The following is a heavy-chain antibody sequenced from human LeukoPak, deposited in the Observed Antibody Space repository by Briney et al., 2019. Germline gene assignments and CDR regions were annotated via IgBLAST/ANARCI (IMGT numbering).Heavy chain of an antibody. CDR3: ARGGQGDGYSADEAFDF. V-gene: IGHV6-1*01. D-gene: IGHD5-24*01. Sequence: SQTLSLTCAISGDSVSGNSTAYNWIRQSPSRGLEWLGRTYYRSKWYDDYAVSVKSRIIINPDTSKNQLSQQLKSVTPEDTAVYYCARGGQGDGYSADEAFDFWGQGTMVTVSS. CDR2: TYYRSKWYD. CDR1: GDSVSGNSTA. J-gene: IGHJ3*01.